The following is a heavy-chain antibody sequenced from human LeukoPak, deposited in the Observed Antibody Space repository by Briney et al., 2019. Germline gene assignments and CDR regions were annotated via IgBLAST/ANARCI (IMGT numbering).Heavy chain of an antibody. CDR2: IYTSGST. D-gene: IGHD4-23*01. J-gene: IGHJ6*03. Sequence: SETLSLTCTVSGGSISSYYWSWVRQPPGKGLEWIGYIYTSGSTNYNPSLKSRVTISVDTSKNQSSLKLSSVTAADTAVYYCARRRYGGNFNYYYYMDVWGKGTTVTVSS. V-gene: IGHV4-4*09. CDR3: ARRRYGGNFNYYYYMDV. CDR1: GGSISSYY.